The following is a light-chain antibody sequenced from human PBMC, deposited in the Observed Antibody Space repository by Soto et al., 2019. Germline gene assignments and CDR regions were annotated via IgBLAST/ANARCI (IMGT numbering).Light chain of an antibody. V-gene: IGKV1-33*01. CDR1: QDIDNC. CDR2: DAY. CDR3: QQCHYLPLS. Sequence: DIQMTQSPSSLSASVGDRVTITCQANQDIDNCLNWYQHKPGKAPKLLIYDAYNLETGVQSRFSGHVYGADFTFIISSLQSDDFATCYCQQCHYLPLSLGPGTRV. J-gene: IGKJ3*01.